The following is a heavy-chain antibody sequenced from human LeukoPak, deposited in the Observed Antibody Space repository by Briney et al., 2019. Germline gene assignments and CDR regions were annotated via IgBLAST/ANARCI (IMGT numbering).Heavy chain of an antibody. J-gene: IGHJ5*02. Sequence: ASVKVSCKASGYSFTGYYMHWVRQAPGQGLEWMGWINPNSGGTNYAQKFQGRVTMTRDTSISTAYMGLSRLRSYDTAVYYCAIYPVAIVVVPAILEAGNWFDPWGQGTLVTVSS. D-gene: IGHD2-21*02. CDR2: INPNSGGT. CDR3: AIYPVAIVVVPAILEAGNWFDP. V-gene: IGHV1-2*02. CDR1: GYSFTGYY.